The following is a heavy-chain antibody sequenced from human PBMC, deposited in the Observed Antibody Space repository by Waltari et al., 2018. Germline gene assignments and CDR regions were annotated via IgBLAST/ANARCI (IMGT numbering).Heavy chain of an antibody. CDR3: AKGDSSSWFLIGY. D-gene: IGHD6-13*01. CDR2: ISYDGSNK. CDR1: GFTFSSYG. V-gene: IGHV3-30*18. Sequence: QVQLVESGGGVVQPGRSLRLSCAASGFTFSSYGMHWVRQAPGKGLEWVAVISYDGSNKYYADSVKGRFTISRDNSKNTLYLQMNSLRAEDTAVYYCAKGDSSSWFLIGYWGQGTLVTVSS. J-gene: IGHJ4*02.